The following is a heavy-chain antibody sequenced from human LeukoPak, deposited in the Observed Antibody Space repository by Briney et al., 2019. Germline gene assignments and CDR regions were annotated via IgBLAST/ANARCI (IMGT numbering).Heavy chain of an antibody. CDR3: ARNEYYDFWSGYPDSNRYYYYMDV. V-gene: IGHV3-48*01. Sequence: GGSLRLSRAASGFTFSSYSMNWVRQAPGKGLEWVSYISSSSSTIYYADFVKGRFTISRDNAKNSLYLQTNSLRAEDTAVYYCARNEYYDFWSGYPDSNRYYYYMDVWGKGTTVTVSS. D-gene: IGHD3-3*01. J-gene: IGHJ6*03. CDR1: GFTFSSYS. CDR2: ISSSSSTI.